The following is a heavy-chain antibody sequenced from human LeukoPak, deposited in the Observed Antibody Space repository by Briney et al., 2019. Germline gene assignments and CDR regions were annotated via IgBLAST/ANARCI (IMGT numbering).Heavy chain of an antibody. CDR2: IKEEGSEK. CDR1: GFPFSSYW. Sequence: GSLRLSCAASGFPFSSYWMSWVRQAPGEGLEWGANIKEEGSEKYYVGSVKGRFTISRDDAKNSLYLQMNSLRVEDTAVYYCARYDHINYGLKYWGQGTLVTVPS. D-gene: IGHD4-11*01. V-gene: IGHV3-7*04. J-gene: IGHJ4*02. CDR3: ARYDHINYGLKY.